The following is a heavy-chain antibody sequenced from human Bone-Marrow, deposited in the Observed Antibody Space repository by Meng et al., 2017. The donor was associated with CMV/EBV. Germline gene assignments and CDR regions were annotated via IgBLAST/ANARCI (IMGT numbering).Heavy chain of an antibody. CDR3: ARGLHAYYYGSGSYYNGFDP. D-gene: IGHD3-10*01. V-gene: IGHV1-46*01. Sequence: ASVKVSCKASGYTFTSYYMHWVRQAPGQGLEWMGIINPSGGSTSYAQKFQGRVTMTRDTSTSTVYMELSSLRSEDTAVYYCARGLHAYYYGSGSYYNGFDPWSQGTLVTVSS. CDR1: GYTFTSYY. J-gene: IGHJ5*02. CDR2: INPSGGST.